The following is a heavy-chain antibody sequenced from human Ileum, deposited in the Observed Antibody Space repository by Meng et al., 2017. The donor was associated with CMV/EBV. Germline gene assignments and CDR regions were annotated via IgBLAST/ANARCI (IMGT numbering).Heavy chain of an antibody. CDR2: IIGKADGGTI. D-gene: IGHD3-3*02. V-gene: IGHV3-15*01. CDR1: GLTFSNAW. Sequence: GGSLRLSCSASGLTFSNAWVTWVRQAPGKGLEWVGRIIGKADGGTIDYGAAVQGRFTISRDDSKNTLALEMNSLKIEDTAVYYCATFALGFWGQGTLVTVSS. CDR3: ATFALGF. J-gene: IGHJ4*02.